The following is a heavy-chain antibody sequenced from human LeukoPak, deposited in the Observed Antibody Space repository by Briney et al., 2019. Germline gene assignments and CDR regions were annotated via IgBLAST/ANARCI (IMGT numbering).Heavy chain of an antibody. CDR1: GGSISSYY. J-gene: IGHJ5*02. Sequence: SETLSLTCTVSGGSISSYYWSWIRQPPGKGLEWVGYIYYSGSTNYNPSLKSRVTISVDTSKNQFSLKLSSVTAADTAVYYCARAFIPGREWWLRFIGFDPWGQGTLVTVSS. CDR3: ARAFIPGREWWLRFIGFDP. CDR2: IYYSGST. D-gene: IGHD5-12*01. V-gene: IGHV4-59*01.